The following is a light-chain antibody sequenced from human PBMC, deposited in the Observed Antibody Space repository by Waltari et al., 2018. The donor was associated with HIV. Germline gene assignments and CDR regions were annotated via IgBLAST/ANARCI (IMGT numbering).Light chain of an antibody. J-gene: IGLJ2*01. CDR3: SSYRGSSTLVV. CDR1: SSDVGGYDY. CDR2: DVT. V-gene: IGLV2-14*01. Sequence: QSALTQPASVSGSPGQSITISCTGASSDVGGYDYVPWDPQHPGKAPKLMIYDVTNRPSGISNRFSGSKSGNTASLTISGLQAEDEADYYCSSYRGSSTLVVFGGGTKLTVL.